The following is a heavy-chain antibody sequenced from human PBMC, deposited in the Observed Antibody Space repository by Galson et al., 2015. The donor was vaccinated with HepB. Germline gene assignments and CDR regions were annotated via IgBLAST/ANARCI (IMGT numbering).Heavy chain of an antibody. CDR1: GYTFTSYY. Sequence: SVKVSCKASGYTFTSYYMHWVRQAPGQGLEWMGIINPSGGSTSYAQKFQGRVTMTRDTSTSTVYMELSSLRSEDTAVYYCARDLYCGDNYYYYGMDVWGHGTTVTVSS. CDR3: ARDLYCGDNYYYYGMDV. J-gene: IGHJ6*02. V-gene: IGHV1-46*01. CDR2: INPSGGST. D-gene: IGHD4-17*01.